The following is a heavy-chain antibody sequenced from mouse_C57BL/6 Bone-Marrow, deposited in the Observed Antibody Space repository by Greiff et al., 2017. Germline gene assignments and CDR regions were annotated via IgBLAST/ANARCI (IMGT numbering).Heavy chain of an antibody. J-gene: IGHJ3*01. Sequence: SGAELVRPGASVTLSCKASGYTFTDYEMHWVKQTPVHGLEWIGAIDPETGGTAYNQKFKGKAILTADKSSSTADMELRSLTSEDSDVYYCTRGDYDGYYWFAYWGQGTLVTVSA. D-gene: IGHD2-3*01. V-gene: IGHV1-15*01. CDR2: IDPETGGT. CDR1: GYTFTDYE. CDR3: TRGDYDGYYWFAY.